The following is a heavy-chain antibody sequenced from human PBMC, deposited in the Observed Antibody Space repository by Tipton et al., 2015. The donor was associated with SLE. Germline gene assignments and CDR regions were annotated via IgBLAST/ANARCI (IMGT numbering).Heavy chain of an antibody. J-gene: IGHJ4*02. Sequence: TLSLTCTVSGGSISSSSYYWGWIRQPPGKGLEWIGYIYYSGGTNYNPSLKSRVTMSVDTSKNQFSLRLSSVTAADTAVYYCARCSGSFPFDYWGQGTLVTVSS. CDR2: IYYSGGT. V-gene: IGHV4-61*05. CDR1: GGSISSSSYY. CDR3: ARCSGSFPFDY. D-gene: IGHD1-26*01.